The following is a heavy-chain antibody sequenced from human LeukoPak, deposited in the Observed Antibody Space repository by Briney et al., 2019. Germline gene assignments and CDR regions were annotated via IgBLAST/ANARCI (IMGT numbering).Heavy chain of an antibody. Sequence: SETLSLTCAVYGGSFSGYYWSWIRQPPGKGLEWIGEINHSGSTNYNPSLKSRVTISVDTSKNQFSLKLSSVTAADTAVYYCARDRNEGLDYWGQGTLVTVSS. CDR2: INHSGST. J-gene: IGHJ4*02. CDR3: ARDRNEGLDY. CDR1: GGSFSGYY. V-gene: IGHV4-34*01.